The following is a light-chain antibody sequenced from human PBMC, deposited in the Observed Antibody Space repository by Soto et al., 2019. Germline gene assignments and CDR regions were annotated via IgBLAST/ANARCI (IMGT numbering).Light chain of an antibody. CDR3: QKYNSAPWT. CDR1: QGISNF. Sequence: DIQMTQSPSSLSASVGDRVTITCRASQGISNFLAWHQQKXGKVPKLLIYAASTLQSGVPSRFSGSGSGTDFTLTITSLQPEDVATYYCQKYNSAPWTFGQGTKVEIK. V-gene: IGKV1-27*01. CDR2: AAS. J-gene: IGKJ1*01.